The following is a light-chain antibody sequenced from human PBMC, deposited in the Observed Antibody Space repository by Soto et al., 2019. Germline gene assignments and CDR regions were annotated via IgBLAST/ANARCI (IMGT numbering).Light chain of an antibody. V-gene: IGKV1-39*01. J-gene: IGKJ4*01. CDR1: QNINNF. CDR2: SAS. CDR3: QQSYRIPPT. Sequence: DIQMTQSPSSLSASVGDRVTITCRASQNINNFLNWYQQKPGKAPNLQIYSASILQSGVTSKFSGSGSGTDFTLTIPNLQPEDFATYFCQQSYRIPPTFGGGTKVEIK.